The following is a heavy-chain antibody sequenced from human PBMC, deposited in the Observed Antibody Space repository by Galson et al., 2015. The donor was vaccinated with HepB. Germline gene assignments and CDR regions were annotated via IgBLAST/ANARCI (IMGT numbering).Heavy chain of an antibody. D-gene: IGHD2-15*01. V-gene: IGHV4-39*01. CDR3: ARLYCSGGSCVGGY. J-gene: IGHJ4*02. CDR2: IYYSGST. Sequence: TLSLTCPVSGGSISSRSYSWGWIRQPPGKGLEWIGSIYYSGSTYYNPSLKSRVTISVDTSKNQFSLKLSSVTAADTAVYYCARLYCSGGSCVGGYWGQETLVTVSS. CDR1: GGSISSRSYS.